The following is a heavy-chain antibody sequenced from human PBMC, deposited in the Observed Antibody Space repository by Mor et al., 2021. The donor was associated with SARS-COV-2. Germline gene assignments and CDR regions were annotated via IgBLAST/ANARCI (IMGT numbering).Heavy chain of an antibody. CDR1: YP. CDR3: ARGDEGVFDY. D-gene: IGHD2-21*01. CDR2: INTNSGVT. J-gene: IGHJ4*01. Sequence: YPIHWVRQAPGQGLEWMAWINTNSGVTKDAQKFQGRVTMTSDTSSSTVYLELNSLRPDDTAVYYCARGDEGVFDYWG. V-gene: IGHV1-2*02.